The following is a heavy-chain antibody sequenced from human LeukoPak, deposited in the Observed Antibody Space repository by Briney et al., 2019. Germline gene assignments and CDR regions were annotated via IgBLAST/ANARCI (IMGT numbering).Heavy chain of an antibody. D-gene: IGHD5-18*01. CDR2: IYYSGNT. Sequence: KASETLSLTCTVSGDSISTSNSYWGWIRQPPGKGLEWIGSIYYSGNTYYNASLKSRVTISVDTSKNQFSLKLSSVTAADTAVYYCARVTLRRGYSYGSDYWGQGTLVTVSS. CDR3: ARVTLRRGYSYGSDY. V-gene: IGHV4-39*07. J-gene: IGHJ4*02. CDR1: GDSISTSNSY.